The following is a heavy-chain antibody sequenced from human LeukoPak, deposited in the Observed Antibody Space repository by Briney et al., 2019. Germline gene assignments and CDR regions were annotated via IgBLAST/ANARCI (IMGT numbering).Heavy chain of an antibody. J-gene: IGHJ1*01. CDR2: INPNSGGT. CDR1: GYTFTGYY. D-gene: IGHD6-13*01. V-gene: IGHV1-2*04. Sequence: ASVKVSCKASGYTFTGYYMHWVRQAPGQGLEWMGWINPNSGGTNYAQKFQGWVTMTRDTSISTAYMELSRLISDDTAVYYCARESPGAAAGAEYFQHWGQGTLVTVSS. CDR3: ARESPGAAAGAEYFQH.